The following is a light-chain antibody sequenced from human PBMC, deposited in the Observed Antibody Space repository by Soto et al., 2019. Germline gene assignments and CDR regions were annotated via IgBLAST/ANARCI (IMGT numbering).Light chain of an antibody. Sequence: EIVLTQSPGTLSLSPGERVTLSCRASQSVRPNFLAWYQQKPCQAPRLLLYGTSSRATGIPDRFRGSGSVTDVTLTISRLEPEEFAVYYCQQYGNSPKTFGQGTKREIK. CDR3: QQYGNSPKT. V-gene: IGKV3-20*01. CDR2: GTS. J-gene: IGKJ2*01. CDR1: QSVRPNF.